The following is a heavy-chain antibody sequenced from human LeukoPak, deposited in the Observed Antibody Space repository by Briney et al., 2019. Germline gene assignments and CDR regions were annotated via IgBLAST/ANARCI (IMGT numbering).Heavy chain of an antibody. J-gene: IGHJ3*02. Sequence: ASVKVSCKASGYTVTGYHMHWVRQAPGQGLEWMGGINPNSGVTNYAQKFQGRVTMTRDTSISTAYMELSRLTSDDTAVYYCARGYYYGSGERDAFDIWGQGTMVTASS. CDR1: GYTVTGYH. V-gene: IGHV1-2*02. D-gene: IGHD3-10*01. CDR2: INPNSGVT. CDR3: ARGYYYGSGERDAFDI.